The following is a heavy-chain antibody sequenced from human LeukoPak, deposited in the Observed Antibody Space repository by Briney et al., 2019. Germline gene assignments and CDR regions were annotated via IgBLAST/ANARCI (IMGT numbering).Heavy chain of an antibody. D-gene: IGHD3-10*01. CDR1: GFTFGSYG. CDR2: ISSSSSYI. Sequence: GGSLRLSCAASGFTFGSYGMHWVRQAPGKGLEWVSSISSSSSYIYYADSVKGRFTISRDNAKNSLYLQMNSLRAEDTAVYYCARDMVRGVFTTRTIDYWGQGTLVTVSS. J-gene: IGHJ4*02. V-gene: IGHV3-21*01. CDR3: ARDMVRGVFTTRTIDY.